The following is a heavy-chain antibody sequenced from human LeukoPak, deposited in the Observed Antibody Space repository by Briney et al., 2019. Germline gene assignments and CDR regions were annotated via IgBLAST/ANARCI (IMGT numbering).Heavy chain of an antibody. J-gene: IGHJ4*02. CDR3: ARGGLVVAAPFDY. CDR1: GFTFSSYS. Sequence: GGSLRLSCAASGFTFSSYSMNWVRQAPGKGLEWVSYISPSSTRIDYAASVRGRFTISRDNAKNSLYLQMNSLRAEDTAVYYCARGGLVVAAPFDYWGQGTLVTVSS. CDR2: ISPSSTRI. V-gene: IGHV3-48*04. D-gene: IGHD2-2*01.